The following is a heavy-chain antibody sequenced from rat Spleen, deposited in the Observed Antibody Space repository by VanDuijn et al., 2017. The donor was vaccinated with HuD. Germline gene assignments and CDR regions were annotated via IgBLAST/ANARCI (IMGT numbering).Heavy chain of an antibody. Sequence: EVQLVESGGGLVQPGRSLKLSCAASGFTFSNYGMNWIRQAPTKGLEWVASIFPSGGTTYYRDSVKGRFTISRDNAKSTLYLQMDGLRSEDTATYYCATAGYTTGYYYAGGFDYWGQGVMVTVSS. D-gene: IGHD1-6*01. V-gene: IGHV5-19*01. J-gene: IGHJ2*01. CDR1: GFTFSNYG. CDR2: IFPSGGTT. CDR3: ATAGYTTGYYYAGGFDY.